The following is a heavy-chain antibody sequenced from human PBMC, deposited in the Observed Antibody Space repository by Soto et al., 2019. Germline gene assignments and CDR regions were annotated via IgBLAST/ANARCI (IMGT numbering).Heavy chain of an antibody. J-gene: IGHJ6*04. CDR3: AKDLGLYRPAMDV. CDR2: ISWNSGSI. D-gene: IGHD2-8*01. Sequence: PGGSLRLCCAASGFTFDDYAMHWVRQAPGKGLEWVSGISWNSGSIGYADSVKGRFTISRDNAKNSLYLQMNSLRAEDTALYYCAKDLGLYRPAMDVWGKGTTVTVSS. CDR1: GFTFDDYA. V-gene: IGHV3-9*01.